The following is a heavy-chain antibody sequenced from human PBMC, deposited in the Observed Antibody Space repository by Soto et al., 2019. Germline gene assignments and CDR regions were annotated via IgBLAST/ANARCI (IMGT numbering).Heavy chain of an antibody. V-gene: IGHV1-18*01. J-gene: IGHJ4*02. D-gene: IGHD6-19*01. Sequence: GASVKVSCKASGYTFTSYGISWVRQAPGQGLEWMGWISAYNGNTNYAQKLQGRVTMTTDTSTSTAYMELRSLRSDDTAVYYCAIYYKGSGWTLFDYCGQGTLVPVSS. CDR2: ISAYNGNT. CDR1: GYTFTSYG. CDR3: AIYYKGSGWTLFDY.